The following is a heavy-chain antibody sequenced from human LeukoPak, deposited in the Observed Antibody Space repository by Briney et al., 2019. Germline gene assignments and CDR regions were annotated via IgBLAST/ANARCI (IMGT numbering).Heavy chain of an antibody. CDR1: GYTFTSYG. CDR2: ISAYNGNT. CDR3: ARAMIVVVTPDAFDI. J-gene: IGHJ3*02. D-gene: IGHD3-22*01. V-gene: IGHV1-18*01. Sequence: ASVKVSCKASGYTFTSYGISWVRQAPGQGLEWMGWISAYNGNTNYAQKFQGRVTITADESTSTAYMELSSLRSEDTAVYYCARAMIVVVTPDAFDIWGQGTMVTVSS.